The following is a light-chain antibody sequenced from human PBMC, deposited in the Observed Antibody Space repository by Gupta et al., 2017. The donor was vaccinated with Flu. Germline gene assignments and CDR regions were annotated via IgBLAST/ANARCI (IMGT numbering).Light chain of an antibody. V-gene: IGLV2-14*01. CDR2: EVI. J-gene: IGLJ3*02. Sequence: TSSDVGGYNYVSWYQHHPGKAPKLMIYEVINRPSGVSNRFSGSKSGNTASLTISGLQAEDEADYYCSSYTSSNSLEFGGGTKRTVL. CDR3: SSYTSSNSLE. CDR1: SSDVGGYNY.